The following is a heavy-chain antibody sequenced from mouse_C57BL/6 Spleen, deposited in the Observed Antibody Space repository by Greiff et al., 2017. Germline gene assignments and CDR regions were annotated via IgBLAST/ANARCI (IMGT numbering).Heavy chain of an antibody. CDR3: ARSDGNTFDY. CDR2: INPSTGGT. CDR1: GYSFTGYY. J-gene: IGHJ2*01. V-gene: IGHV1-42*01. D-gene: IGHD2-1*01. Sequence: EVQLQQSGPELVKPGASVKISCKASGYSFTGYYMNWVKQSPEKSLEWIGEINPSTGGTTYNQKFKAKATLTVDKSSSTAYMQLKSLTSEDSAVYYCARSDGNTFDYWGQGTTLTVSS.